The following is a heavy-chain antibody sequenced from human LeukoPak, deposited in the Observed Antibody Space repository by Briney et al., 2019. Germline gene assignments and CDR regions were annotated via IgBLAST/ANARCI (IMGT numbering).Heavy chain of an antibody. V-gene: IGHV3-74*01. CDR2: IDSDGSST. Sequence: GGSLRLSCGASGFTFSPYWMHWVRQAPGKGLVWVSRIDSDGSSTIYADSVKGRFTISRDNAKNTLNLQMNSLRAEDTALYYCARSGAPTPDYWGQGTLVIVSS. J-gene: IGHJ4*02. CDR3: ARSGAPTPDY. CDR1: GFTFSPYW. D-gene: IGHD2-15*01.